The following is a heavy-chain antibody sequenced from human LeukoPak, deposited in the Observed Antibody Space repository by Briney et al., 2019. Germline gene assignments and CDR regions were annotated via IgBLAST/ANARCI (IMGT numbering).Heavy chain of an antibody. J-gene: IGHJ5*02. CDR2: INPNSGGT. D-gene: IGHD3-22*01. V-gene: IGHV1-2*02. CDR1: GYSFTTYG. Sequence: GASVKVSCKTSGYSFTTYGVSWVRQAPGQGLEWMGWINPNSGGTNYAQKFQGRVTMTRDTSISTAYMELSRLRSDDTAVYYCARDQRMYYYDSSGYYSWFDPWGQGTLVTVSS. CDR3: ARDQRMYYYDSSGYYSWFDP.